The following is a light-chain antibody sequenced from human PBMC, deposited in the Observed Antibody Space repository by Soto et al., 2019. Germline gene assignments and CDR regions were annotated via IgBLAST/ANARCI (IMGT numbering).Light chain of an antibody. CDR3: ETWGSNIRV. CDR1: SGHRSYI. CDR2: LEGSGSY. Sequence: QSVLTQSSSASASLGSSVKLTCTLSSGHRSYIIAWHQQQPGKAPRYLMKLEGSGSYNKGSGVPDRFSGSSSGADRYLTMSNLQSEDEADYYCETWGSNIRVVGGGTKRTGL. J-gene: IGLJ2*01. V-gene: IGLV4-60*03.